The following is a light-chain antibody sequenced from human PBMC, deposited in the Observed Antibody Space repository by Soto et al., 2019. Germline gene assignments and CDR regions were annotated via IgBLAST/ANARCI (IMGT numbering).Light chain of an antibody. CDR3: QQRSNWPIT. CDR2: DAS. J-gene: IGKJ5*01. V-gene: IGKV3-11*01. CDR1: QSVSSY. Sequence: EIVLTQSPATLSLSPGERATLSCRASQSVSSYLAWYQQKPGQAPRLLIYDASNRATGIPARFSGSGSGTDFTLTINSLEPEDFAVYYCQQRSNWPITFSQGTRLEIK.